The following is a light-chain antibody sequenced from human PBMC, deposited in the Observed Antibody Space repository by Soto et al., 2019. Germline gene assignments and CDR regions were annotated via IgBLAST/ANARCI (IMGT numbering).Light chain of an antibody. CDR1: QNVNNR. V-gene: IGKV3-15*01. J-gene: IGKJ1*01. CDR2: GAS. Sequence: EIVMTQSPSMLSVSLGERATLSCRASQNVNNRLAWYQQKAGQPPRLLIYGASTRATGIPARFSGSGSGTEFTLTISSLQSEDFAVSYSENFTRWPLLFRQGTKV. CDR3: ENFTRWPLL.